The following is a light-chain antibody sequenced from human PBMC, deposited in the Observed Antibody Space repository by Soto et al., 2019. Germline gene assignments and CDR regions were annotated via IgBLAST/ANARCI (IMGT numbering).Light chain of an antibody. V-gene: IGKV4-1*01. J-gene: IGKJ1*01. CDR3: QQYYSTPRT. CDR1: HGVLYSSNNKNS. Sequence: IVMTQCPDSLAVLLGGWASINSNSMHGVLYSSNNKNSLAWYQQKPGQPPKLLIYWASTRDSGIPDRFSGSGSGTDFTLTISSLQAEDVAVYYCQQYYSTPRTFGQGTKVDIK. CDR2: WAS.